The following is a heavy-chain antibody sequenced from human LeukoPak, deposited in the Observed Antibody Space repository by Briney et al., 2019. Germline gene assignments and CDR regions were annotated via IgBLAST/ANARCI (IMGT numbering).Heavy chain of an antibody. V-gene: IGHV4-31*03. D-gene: IGHD3-22*01. Sequence: SETLSLTCTVSGGSISRGGYYWSWIRQHPGKGLEWIGYIYYSGSTYYNPSLKSRVTISVDTSKNQFSLKLSSVTAADTAVYYYARAYHYYDSSGIDYWGQGTLVTVSS. CDR3: ARAYHYYDSSGIDY. J-gene: IGHJ4*02. CDR1: GGSISRGGYY. CDR2: IYYSGST.